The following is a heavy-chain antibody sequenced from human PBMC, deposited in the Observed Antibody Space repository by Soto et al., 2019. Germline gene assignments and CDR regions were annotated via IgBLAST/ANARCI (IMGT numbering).Heavy chain of an antibody. V-gene: IGHV3-33*01. CDR3: ARGADCSGGSCFWGYFDL. J-gene: IGHJ2*01. D-gene: IGHD2-15*01. CDR2: IWHDGSNK. Sequence: QVQLVESGGGVVQPGRSLRLSCAASGFTFSNYGMHWVGQAPGTGLEWVAVIWHDGSNKNYADSVKGPFTISRDNSKNTLYLQMNSLRAEDTAVYYCARGADCSGGSCFWGYFDLWGRGTLVTVSS. CDR1: GFTFSNYG.